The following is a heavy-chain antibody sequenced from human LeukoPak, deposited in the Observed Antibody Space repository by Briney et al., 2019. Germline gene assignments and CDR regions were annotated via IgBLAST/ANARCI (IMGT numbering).Heavy chain of an antibody. V-gene: IGHV1-18*01. CDR1: GYTFTNYG. J-gene: IGHJ6*03. CDR2: ISAYNGNT. D-gene: IGHD1-1*01. Sequence: ASVKVSCKASGYTFTNYGISWVRQAPGQGLGWMGWISAYNGNTNYAQKLQGRVTMTTDTSTSTAYMELRSLRSDDTAVYYCARGSNWNDGSNYYYYMDVWGKGTTVTISS. CDR3: ARGSNWNDGSNYYYYMDV.